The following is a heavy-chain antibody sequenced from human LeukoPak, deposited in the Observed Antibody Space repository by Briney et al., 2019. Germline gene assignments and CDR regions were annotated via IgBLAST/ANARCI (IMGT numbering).Heavy chain of an antibody. CDR2: INWNGGST. CDR1: GFTFSSYS. J-gene: IGHJ5*02. V-gene: IGHV3-20*01. Sequence: GGSLRLSCAASGFTFSSYSMNWVRQAPGKGLEWVSGINWNGGSTGYADSVKGRFTISRDNAKSSLYLQMNSLRAEDTALYHCARGREGRYCSSTSCSLNWFDPWGQGTLVTVSS. CDR3: ARGREGRYCSSTSCSLNWFDP. D-gene: IGHD2-2*01.